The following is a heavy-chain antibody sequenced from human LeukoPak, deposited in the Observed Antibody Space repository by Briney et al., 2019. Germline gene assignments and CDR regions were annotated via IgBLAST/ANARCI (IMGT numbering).Heavy chain of an antibody. J-gene: IGHJ4*02. D-gene: IGHD2-2*01. Sequence: GGSLRLSCAASGFTLSSYAMNWVLQAPGKGLEWVSSTGSTGVSTFYADSVKGRFTVSRDNSKNTLSLQMNSLRAEDTAVYYCAKDPGVVPAHYFDYWGQGTLVTVSS. CDR1: GFTLSSYA. CDR3: AKDPGVVPAHYFDY. V-gene: IGHV3-23*01. CDR2: TGSTGVST.